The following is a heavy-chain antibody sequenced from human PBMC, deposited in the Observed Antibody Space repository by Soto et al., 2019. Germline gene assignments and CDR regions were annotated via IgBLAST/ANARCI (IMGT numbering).Heavy chain of an antibody. J-gene: IGHJ5*02. D-gene: IGHD1-1*01. CDR2: IYPDNSNT. V-gene: IGHV5-51*01. Sequence: EVQLVQSGAEVKKPGESLKISCKASGYSFPGYWIGWVRQMPGKGLEWMGIIYPDNSNTRYNPSFQGQVTISADKSISTAYLQWSSLKASDTAIYYCARQAAAVATVTLLYFDPWGQGTLVTVSS. CDR3: ARQAAAVATVTLLYFDP. CDR1: GYSFPGYW.